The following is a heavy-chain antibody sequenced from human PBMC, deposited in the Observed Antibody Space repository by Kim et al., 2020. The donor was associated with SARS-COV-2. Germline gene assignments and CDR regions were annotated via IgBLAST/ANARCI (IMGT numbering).Heavy chain of an antibody. Sequence: GGSLRLSCTASGFTFGDYVMHWVRQAPGEGLEWVSGISWNSGSIGYADSVKGRFTISRDNAKNSLYLQMNSLRAEDTALYYCAKGLVGKDRAAAARLDYWGQGTLVTVSS. CDR2: ISWNSGSI. D-gene: IGHD6-13*01. CDR1: GFTFGDYV. CDR3: AKGLVGKDRAAAARLDY. J-gene: IGHJ4*02. V-gene: IGHV3-9*01.